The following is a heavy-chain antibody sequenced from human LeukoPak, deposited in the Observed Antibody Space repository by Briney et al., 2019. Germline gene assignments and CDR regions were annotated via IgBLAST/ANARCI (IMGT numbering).Heavy chain of an antibody. Sequence: GGSLRLSCAASGFTVSSNYMSWVRQAPGNWLEWVSVIYSGGSTYYADSVKGRFTISRDNSKNTLYLQMNSLRAEDTAVYYCAREWDGSGSHYSQVDYWGQGTLVTVSS. CDR1: GFTVSSNY. D-gene: IGHD3-10*01. CDR2: IYSGGST. J-gene: IGHJ4*02. V-gene: IGHV3-66*01. CDR3: AREWDGSGSHYSQVDY.